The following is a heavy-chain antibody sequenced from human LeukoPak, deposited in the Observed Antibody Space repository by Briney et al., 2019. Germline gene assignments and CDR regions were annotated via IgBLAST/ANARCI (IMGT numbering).Heavy chain of an antibody. CDR3: ARLWFGELFSAFDI. J-gene: IGHJ3*02. CDR2: ISAYNGNT. CDR1: GYTFTSYG. V-gene: IGHV1-18*01. Sequence: ASVKVSCKASGYTFTSYGTSWVRQAPGQGLEWMGWISAYNGNTNYAQKLQGRVTMTTDTSTSTAYMELRSLRSDDTAVYYCARLWFGELFSAFDIWGQGTMVTVSS. D-gene: IGHD3-10*01.